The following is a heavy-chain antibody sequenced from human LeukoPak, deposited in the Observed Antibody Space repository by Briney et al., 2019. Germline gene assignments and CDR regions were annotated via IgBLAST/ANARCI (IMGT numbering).Heavy chain of an antibody. CDR2: IDTTSSHI. CDR3: ASPNYYDSSGYNDNFDY. Sequence: GGSLRLSCAASGFNFNSHTMNWVRQAPGKGLEWVSSIDTTSSHISYADSVRGRFIISRDNAKNSLYLHMNGLRAEDTAVYYCASPNYYDSSGYNDNFDYWGQGTLVTVSS. V-gene: IGHV3-21*01. J-gene: IGHJ4*02. CDR1: GFNFNSHT. D-gene: IGHD3-22*01.